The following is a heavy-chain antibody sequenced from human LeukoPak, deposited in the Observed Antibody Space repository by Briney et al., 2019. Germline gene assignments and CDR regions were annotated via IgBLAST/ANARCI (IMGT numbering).Heavy chain of an antibody. J-gene: IGHJ5*02. CDR2: IYYSGST. V-gene: IGHV4-39*07. D-gene: IGHD1-1*01. Sequence: SETLSLTCTVSGGSISSSSYYWGWIRQPPGKGLEWIGSIYYSGSTYYNPSLKSRVTISVDTSKNQFSLKLSSVTAADTAVYYCARDWNGRFDPWGQGTLVTVSS. CDR1: GGSISSSSYY. CDR3: ARDWNGRFDP.